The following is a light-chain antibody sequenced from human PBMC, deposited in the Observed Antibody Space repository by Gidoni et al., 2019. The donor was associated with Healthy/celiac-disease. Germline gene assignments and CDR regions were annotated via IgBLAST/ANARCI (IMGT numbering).Light chain of an antibody. CDR1: KLGDKY. J-gene: IGLJ1*01. CDR3: QAWDSSTAGV. Sequence: SYELTQPPSVSVSPGQTASITCSGDKLGDKYACWYQQKPGQSPVLVIYQDSKRPPGIPERFSGSNSGNTATLTISGTQAMDEAYYYCQAWDSSTAGVFGTGTKVTVL. CDR2: QDS. V-gene: IGLV3-1*01.